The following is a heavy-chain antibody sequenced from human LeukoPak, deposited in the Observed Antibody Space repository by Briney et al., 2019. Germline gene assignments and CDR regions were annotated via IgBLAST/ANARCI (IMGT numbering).Heavy chain of an antibody. CDR1: GFTFRNYW. CDR3: ARIGYSSSSFDY. D-gene: IGHD6-6*01. V-gene: IGHV3-7*01. CDR2: IKEDGSVK. J-gene: IGHJ4*02. Sequence: PGGSLRLSCAASGFTFRNYWMSWVRQAPGKGLEWVANIKEDGSVKYYVDSVKGRFPISRDTAKNSVYLQKNSLRAEDTAVYYCARIGYSSSSFDYWGQGILVTVSS.